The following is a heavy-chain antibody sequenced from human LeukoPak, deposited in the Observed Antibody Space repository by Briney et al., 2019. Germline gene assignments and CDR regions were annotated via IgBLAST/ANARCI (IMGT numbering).Heavy chain of an antibody. V-gene: IGHV3-20*04. CDR2: INWNGGKT. J-gene: IGHJ3*02. CDR1: GFTFDDYG. Sequence: GGSLRLSCAASGFTFDDYGMSWVRQAPGKGLEWVSGINWNGGKTDYADSVKGRFTISRDNAKNSLYLQMNSLRAEDTAVYYCARDEEQWLVRGKDAFDIWAKGQWSPSLQ. D-gene: IGHD6-19*01. CDR3: ARDEEQWLVRGKDAFDI.